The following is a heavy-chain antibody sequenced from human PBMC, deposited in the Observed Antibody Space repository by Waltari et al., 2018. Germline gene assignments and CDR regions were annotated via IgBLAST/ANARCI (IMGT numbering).Heavy chain of an antibody. CDR3: ARGEVAAAGVGYYYYYYGMDV. CDR1: GGSISSSSYY. J-gene: IGHJ6*02. Sequence: QLQLQESGPGLVKPSETLSLTCTVSGGSISSSSYYWGWIRQPPGKGLEWIGSIYYSGSTYYNPSLKSRVTISVDTSKNQFSLKLSSVTAADTAVYYCARGEVAAAGVGYYYYYYGMDVWGQGTTVTVSS. V-gene: IGHV4-39*07. CDR2: IYYSGST. D-gene: IGHD6-13*01.